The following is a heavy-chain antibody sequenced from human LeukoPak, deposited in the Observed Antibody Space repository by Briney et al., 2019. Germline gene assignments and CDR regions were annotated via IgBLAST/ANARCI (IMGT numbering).Heavy chain of an antibody. CDR2: ISYNGSNK. J-gene: IGHJ4*02. V-gene: IGHV3-30*03. CDR1: GFTFSSYG. D-gene: IGHD6-13*01. Sequence: GGSLRLSCAASGFTFSSYGMHWVRQAPGKGLEWVAVISYNGSNKYYADSVKGRFTISRDNSKNTLYLQMNSLRAEDTAVYYCARVDSSSWYLGYWGQGTLVTVSS. CDR3: ARVDSSSWYLGY.